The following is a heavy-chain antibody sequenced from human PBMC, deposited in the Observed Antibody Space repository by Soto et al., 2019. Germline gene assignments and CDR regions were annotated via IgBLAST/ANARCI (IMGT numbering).Heavy chain of an antibody. CDR2: IWYDGSNK. CDR1: GFTFSSYG. D-gene: IGHD3-3*01. J-gene: IGHJ4*02. CDR3: ATTTFWSGYYLFDY. Sequence: PGGSLRLSXAASGFTFSSYGMHWVRQAPGKGLEWVAVIWYDGSNKYYADSVKGRFTISRDNSKNTPYLQMNSLRAEDTAVYYCATTTFWSGYYLFDYWGQGTLVTVSS. V-gene: IGHV3-33*01.